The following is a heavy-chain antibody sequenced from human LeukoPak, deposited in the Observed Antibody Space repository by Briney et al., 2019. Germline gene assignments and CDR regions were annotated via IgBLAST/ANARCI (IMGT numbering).Heavy chain of an antibody. CDR1: GGSFSGYY. Sequence: SETLSLTCAVYGGSFSGYYWSWIRQPPGKGLEWIGEINHSGSTNYNPSLKGRVAISVDTSKNQFSLKLSSVTAADTAVYYCARGWRVGALNYWGQGTLVTVSS. D-gene: IGHD1-26*01. CDR3: ARGWRVGALNY. CDR2: INHSGST. V-gene: IGHV4-34*01. J-gene: IGHJ4*02.